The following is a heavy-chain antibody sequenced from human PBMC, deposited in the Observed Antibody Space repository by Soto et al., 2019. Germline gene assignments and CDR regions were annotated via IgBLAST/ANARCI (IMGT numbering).Heavy chain of an antibody. V-gene: IGHV3-13*05. CDR2: ISAAGDP. Sequence: EVQLVESGGGLVQPGGSLRLSCEASGFTFRNYDMHWVRQGTGKGLEWVSGISAAGDPDYADSVEGRFTISRENAQNSFCLQMNSLRVGDTAVYYCARTDRDFYGLDVWGQGNKVSVS. CDR3: ARTDRDFYGLDV. J-gene: IGHJ6*02. CDR1: GFTFRNYD.